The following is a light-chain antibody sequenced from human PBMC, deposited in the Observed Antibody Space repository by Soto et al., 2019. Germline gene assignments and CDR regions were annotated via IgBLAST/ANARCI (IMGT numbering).Light chain of an antibody. CDR3: QQRSNWPPS. CDR2: DAS. J-gene: IGKJ5*01. V-gene: IGKV3-11*01. CDR1: QSVSSY. Sequence: EIVLTQSPATLSLSPGERATLSCRASQSVSSYLAWYQQKPGQAPRLLIYDASNRATGIPARFSGSGSGTDFTLTISRLEPEDFAVYYCQQRSNWPPSFGQGTRLEMK.